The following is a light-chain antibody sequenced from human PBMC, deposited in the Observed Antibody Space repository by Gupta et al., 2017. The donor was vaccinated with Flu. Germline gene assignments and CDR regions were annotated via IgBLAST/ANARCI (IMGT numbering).Light chain of an antibody. CDR3: SSYTTSNTLV. Sequence: SITISCTGSRGDIGDYKYVSWYQQFPGKAPNLSIYEVSFRPSRVSSRFSGSKSGNTASLTISGLQAEDEADYYCSSYTTSNTLVFGTGTQVTVL. J-gene: IGLJ1*01. V-gene: IGLV2-14*03. CDR1: RGDIGDYKY. CDR2: EVS.